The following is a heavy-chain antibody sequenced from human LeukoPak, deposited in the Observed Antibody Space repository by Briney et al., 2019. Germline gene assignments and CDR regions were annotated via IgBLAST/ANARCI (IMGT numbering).Heavy chain of an antibody. Sequence: PSETLSLTCTVSGGSISSYYWSWIRQPAGKGLEWIGRIYTSGSTNYNPSLKSRVTMSVDASENQFSLKLSSVTAADTAVYYCASVQNVNGYSSGWYYFDYWGQGTLVTVSS. CDR1: GGSISSYY. J-gene: IGHJ4*02. CDR2: IYTSGST. D-gene: IGHD6-19*01. CDR3: ASVQNVNGYSSGWYYFDY. V-gene: IGHV4-4*07.